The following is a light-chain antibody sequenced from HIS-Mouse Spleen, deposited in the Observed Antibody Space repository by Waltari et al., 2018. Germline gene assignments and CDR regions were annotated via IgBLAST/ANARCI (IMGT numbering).Light chain of an antibody. CDR3: QSADSSGTGWV. J-gene: IGLJ3*02. V-gene: IGLV3-25*03. CDR2: KDS. CDR1: ALPKQY. Sequence: SYELTQPPSVSVSPGQTARITCSGDALPKQYAYWYQQKPGQAPVLVIYKDSERPSGIPERVSDSSSGTTVTLTISGVQAEDEADYYCQSADSSGTGWVFGGGTKLTVL.